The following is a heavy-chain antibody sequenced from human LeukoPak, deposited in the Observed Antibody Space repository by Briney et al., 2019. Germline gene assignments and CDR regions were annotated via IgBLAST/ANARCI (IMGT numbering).Heavy chain of an antibody. CDR1: GGSISSYY. J-gene: IGHJ4*02. Sequence: PSETLSLTCTVTGGSISSYYWSWIRQPPGKSLERMGYIYYSGSTNYNPSLKSRVTISVDTSKTQFSLRLSSVTAADTTVYYCARNRYSSGWYYFDYWGQGTLVTVSS. V-gene: IGHV4-59*01. CDR3: ARNRYSSGWYYFDY. D-gene: IGHD6-19*01. CDR2: IYYSGST.